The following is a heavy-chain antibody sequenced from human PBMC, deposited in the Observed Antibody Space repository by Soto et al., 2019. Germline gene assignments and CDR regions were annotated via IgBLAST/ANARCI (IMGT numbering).Heavy chain of an antibody. J-gene: IGHJ2*01. V-gene: IGHV3-30-3*01. CDR2: ISYDGSNK. Sequence: GGSLRLSCAASGFTFSSYAMHWVRQAPGKGLEWVAVISYDGSNKYYADSVKGRFTISRDNSKNTLYLQMNSLRAEDTAVYYCARGERWGLPNWYFDLWGRGTLVTVSS. D-gene: IGHD2-21*01. CDR1: GFTFSSYA. CDR3: ARGERWGLPNWYFDL.